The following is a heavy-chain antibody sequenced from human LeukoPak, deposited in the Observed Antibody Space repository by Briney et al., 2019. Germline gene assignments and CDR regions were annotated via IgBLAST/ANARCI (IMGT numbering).Heavy chain of an antibody. CDR2: IYSGGST. V-gene: IGHV3-53*01. Sequence: GGSLRLSCAASGFTVSSNYMGWVRQAPGKGLEWVSVIYSGGSTYYADSVKGRFTISRDNSKNTLYLQMNSLRAENTAVYYCARAGYCSSTSCYGLDYWGQGTLVTVSS. J-gene: IGHJ4*02. CDR3: ARAGYCSSTSCYGLDY. CDR1: GFTVSSNY. D-gene: IGHD2-2*01.